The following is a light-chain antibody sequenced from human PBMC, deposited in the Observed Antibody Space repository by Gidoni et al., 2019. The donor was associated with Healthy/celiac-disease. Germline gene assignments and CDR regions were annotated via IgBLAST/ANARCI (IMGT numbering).Light chain of an antibody. V-gene: IGKV2-28*01. CDR3: MQALQTPGT. J-gene: IGKJ2*01. CDR2: LGS. CDR1: QSLLHSNAYNY. Sequence: DIVMTQSPLSLPVTPGEPASISCRSSQSLLHSNAYNYLDWYLQKPGPSPQLLIYLGSNRASGVPDRFSGSGSGTDFTLKISRVEAEDVGVYYCMQALQTPGTFGQGTKLEIK.